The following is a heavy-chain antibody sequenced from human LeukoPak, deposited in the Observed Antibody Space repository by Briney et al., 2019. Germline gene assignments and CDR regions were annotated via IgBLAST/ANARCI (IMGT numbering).Heavy chain of an antibody. CDR3: ARHDYGSGIDY. V-gene: IGHV4-38-2*02. CDR1: GYSISSGYY. D-gene: IGHD3-10*01. J-gene: IGHJ4*02. Sequence: PSETLSLTCTVSGYSISSGYYWGWIRQPPGKGLEWIGSIYHSGSTYYNPSLKSRVTISLDTSKNQFSLKLSSVTAADTAVYYCARHDYGSGIDYWGQGTLVTVSS. CDR2: IYHSGST.